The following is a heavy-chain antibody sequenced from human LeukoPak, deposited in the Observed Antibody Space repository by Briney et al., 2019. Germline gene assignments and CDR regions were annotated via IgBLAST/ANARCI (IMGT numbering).Heavy chain of an antibody. CDR3: AKDRSSSWYLDY. CDR2: INSDGRGT. CDR1: GFTFSNYW. Sequence: GGSLRLSCAASGFTFSNYWMHWVRQAPGKGLVWLSRINSDGRGTTYADSVKGRFTISRDNAKNTLYLQMNSLSPDDTAVYYCAKDRSSSWYLDYWGQGTLVTVSS. D-gene: IGHD6-13*01. J-gene: IGHJ4*02. V-gene: IGHV3-74*03.